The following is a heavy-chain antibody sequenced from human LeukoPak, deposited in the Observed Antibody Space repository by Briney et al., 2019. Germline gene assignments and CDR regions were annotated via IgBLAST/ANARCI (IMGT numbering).Heavy chain of an antibody. CDR3: AKSLGGDYGSGSYYVVFDS. CDR1: GFTFSSYA. V-gene: IGHV3-23*01. D-gene: IGHD3-10*01. J-gene: IGHJ4*02. CDR2: ISGSGSIT. Sequence: PGGSLRLSCAASGFTFSSYAMHWVRQAPGKGLEWVSSISGSGSITYYADSVKGRFTISRDTSKNTLWLQMNSLRVDDTALYYCAKSLGGDYGSGSYYVVFDSWGQGTLVTVSS.